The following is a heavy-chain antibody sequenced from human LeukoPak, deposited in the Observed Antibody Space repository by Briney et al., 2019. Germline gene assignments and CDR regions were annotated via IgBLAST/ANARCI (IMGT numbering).Heavy chain of an antibody. CDR2: IYYSGST. Sequence: SETLSLTCAVSGGSLSSYYWSWLRQPPGKGLEWIGYIYYSGSTNYNPSLKSRVTISVDTSKNQFSLKLSSVTAADTAVYYCARGYGSGYYYPPFDYWGQGTLVTVSS. CDR1: GGSLSSYY. CDR3: ARGYGSGYYYPPFDY. D-gene: IGHD3-22*01. V-gene: IGHV4-59*01. J-gene: IGHJ4*02.